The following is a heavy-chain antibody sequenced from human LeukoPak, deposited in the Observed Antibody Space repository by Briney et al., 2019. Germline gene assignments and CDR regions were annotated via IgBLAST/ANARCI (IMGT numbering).Heavy chain of an antibody. D-gene: IGHD2-21*01. CDR1: GASISSYY. J-gene: IGHJ4*02. CDR2: IHYSGST. V-gene: IGHV4-59*01. CDR3: ARAFRASAFDF. Sequence: PSETLSLTCTVSGASISSYYWSWIRQPPGQGLEWIGYIHYSGSTNYNPSLKSRVTISADTSKNQFSLKLDSVTAADTAVYFCARAFRASAFDFWGQGTLVTVSS.